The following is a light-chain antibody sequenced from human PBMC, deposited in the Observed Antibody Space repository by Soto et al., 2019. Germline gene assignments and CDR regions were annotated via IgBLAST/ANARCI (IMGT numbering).Light chain of an antibody. J-gene: IGKJ5*01. V-gene: IGKV1D-12*01. CDR1: QGISSW. Sequence: DIQMTQSPSSVSPPVGDRVTITCRASQGISSWLAWYQKKPGKDPKILIYAASSLQSGVPSRFSGSGSGTDFTLTISSLQTEDFATYYCQQANSFTLTFGQGTRLEIK. CDR2: AAS. CDR3: QQANSFTLT.